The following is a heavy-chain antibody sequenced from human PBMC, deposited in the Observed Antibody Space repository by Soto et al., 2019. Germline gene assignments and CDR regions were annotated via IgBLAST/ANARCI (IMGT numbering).Heavy chain of an antibody. CDR2: IIPIFGTA. D-gene: IGHD6-13*01. CDR1: GGTFSSYA. V-gene: IGHV1-69*01. CDR3: AGWRRYSSTPWGYYYYGMDV. Sequence: QVQLVQSGAEVKKPGSSVKVSCKASGGTFSSYAISWVRQAPGQGLEWMGGIIPIFGTANYAQKFQGRVTITADESTSTAYMELSSLRSEDTAVYYCAGWRRYSSTPWGYYYYGMDVWGQGTTVTVS. J-gene: IGHJ6*02.